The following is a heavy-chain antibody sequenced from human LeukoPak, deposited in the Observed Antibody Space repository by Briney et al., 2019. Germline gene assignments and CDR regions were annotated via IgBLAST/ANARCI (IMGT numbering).Heavy chain of an antibody. Sequence: SETLSLTCSVSDGSINSYYWNWIRRPPGKGLEWIGYIYYNGNTNYSPSLKSRVTISVDTSKNQFSLKLSSVTAADTAVYYCAREGPVWYSSSWDNWFDPWGQGTLVTVSS. CDR3: AREGPVWYSSSWDNWFDP. V-gene: IGHV4-59*12. D-gene: IGHD6-13*01. J-gene: IGHJ5*02. CDR1: DGSINSYY. CDR2: IYYNGNT.